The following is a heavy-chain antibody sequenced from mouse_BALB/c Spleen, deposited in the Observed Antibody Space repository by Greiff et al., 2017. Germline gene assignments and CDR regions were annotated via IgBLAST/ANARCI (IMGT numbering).Heavy chain of an antibody. CDR3: ARVGNYYAMDY. CDR1: GYTFTSYY. J-gene: IGHJ4*01. CDR2: IYPGNVNT. Sequence: QVQLQQSGPELVKPGASVRISCKASGYTFTSYYIHWVKQRPGQGLEWIGWIYPGNVNTKYNEKFKGKATLTADKSSSTAYMQLSSLTSEDSAVYFCARVGNYYAMDYWGQGTSVTVSS. D-gene: IGHD2-1*01. V-gene: IGHV1S56*01.